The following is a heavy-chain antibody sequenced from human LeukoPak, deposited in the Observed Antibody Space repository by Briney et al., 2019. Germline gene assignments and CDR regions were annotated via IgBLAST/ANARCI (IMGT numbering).Heavy chain of an antibody. V-gene: IGHV5-51*01. CDR3: ARHETGPYFDY. CDR2: IFPGDSDT. J-gene: IGHJ4*02. Sequence: GESLKISCKGSGYTFTTHWIAWVRQMPGKGLEWMGIIFPGDSDTTYSPSFEGQVTISADKSISTAYLQWSSLKASDTAIYYCARHETGPYFDYWGQGTLVTVSS. D-gene: IGHD1-1*01. CDR1: GYTFTTHW.